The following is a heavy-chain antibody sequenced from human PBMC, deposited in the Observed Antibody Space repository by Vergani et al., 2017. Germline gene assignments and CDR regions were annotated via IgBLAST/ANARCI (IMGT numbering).Heavy chain of an antibody. CDR1: GFTFGDYA. CDR3: ARDPRVGYDFWSGHSYYYYYYMDV. D-gene: IGHD3-3*01. V-gene: IGHV3-49*03. Sequence: EVQLVESGGGLVQPGRSLRLSCTASGFTFGDYAMSWFRQAPGKGLEWVGFIRSKAYGGTTEYAASVKGRFTISRDNAKNSLYLQMNSLRAEDTAVYYCARDPRVGYDFWSGHSYYYYYYMDVWGKGTTVTVSS. J-gene: IGHJ6*03. CDR2: IRSKAYGGTT.